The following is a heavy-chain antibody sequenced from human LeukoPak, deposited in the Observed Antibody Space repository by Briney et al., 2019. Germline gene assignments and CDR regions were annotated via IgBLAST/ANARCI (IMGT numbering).Heavy chain of an antibody. D-gene: IGHD2-15*01. CDR3: ARLPGYCSGGSCPVDYYYYYYMDV. Sequence: SETLSLTCTVSGYSISSGYYWGWIRQPPGKGLEWIGEINHSGSTNYNPSLKSRVTISVDTSKNQFSLKLSSVTAADTAVYYCARLPGYCSGGSCPVDYYYYYYMDVWGKGTTVTISS. V-gene: IGHV4-38-2*02. CDR1: GYSISSGYY. J-gene: IGHJ6*03. CDR2: INHSGST.